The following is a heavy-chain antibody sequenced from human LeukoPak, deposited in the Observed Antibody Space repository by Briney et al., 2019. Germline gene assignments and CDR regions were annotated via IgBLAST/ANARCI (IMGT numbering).Heavy chain of an antibody. CDR2: INHSGST. J-gene: IGHJ4*02. Sequence: PSETLSLTCAVYGGSFSGYYGSWIRQPPGKGLEWIGEINHSGSTNYNPSLKSRVTISVDTSKNQFSLKLSSVTAADTAVYYCARGSSYSSGWYLYWGQGTLVTVSS. D-gene: IGHD6-19*01. V-gene: IGHV4-34*01. CDR3: ARGSSYSSGWYLY. CDR1: GGSFSGYY.